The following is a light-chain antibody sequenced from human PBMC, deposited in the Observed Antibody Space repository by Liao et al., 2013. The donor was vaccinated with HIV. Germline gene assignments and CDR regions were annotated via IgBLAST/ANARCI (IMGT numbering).Light chain of an antibody. CDR1: NIGDKG. CDR2: YDN. Sequence: SYVLTQPPSVSVAPGKTARITCGGDNIGDKGVHWYQQKPGQSPVLLIYYDNDRPSGTPERFSGSNSGNTATLTISGTQAMDEADYYCQAWDSSTPLYVFGTGTKVTVL. V-gene: IGLV3-21*01. J-gene: IGLJ1*01. CDR3: QAWDSSTPLYV.